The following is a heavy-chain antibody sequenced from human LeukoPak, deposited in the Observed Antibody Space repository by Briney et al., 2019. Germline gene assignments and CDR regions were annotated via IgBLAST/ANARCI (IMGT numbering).Heavy chain of an antibody. J-gene: IGHJ4*02. CDR2: IYSSGST. CDR3: ARGQRRLQDY. V-gene: IGHV4-39*07. CDR1: GDSISRSDYY. Sequence: SETLSLTCTVSGDSISRSDYYWGWTRQPPGKGLEWIGSIYSSGSTSYNPSLKSRVTISLDTSKSQISLKLSSVTAADTAVYYCARGQRRLQDYWGQGTLVTVSS.